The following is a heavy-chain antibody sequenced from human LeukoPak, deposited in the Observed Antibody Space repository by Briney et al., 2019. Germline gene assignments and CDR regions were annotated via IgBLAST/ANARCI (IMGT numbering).Heavy chain of an antibody. CDR1: GFPFSDYW. J-gene: IGHJ4*02. CDR2: IKSKTDGGTT. V-gene: IGHV3-15*01. CDR3: QTYYYDSSGYYGGYYFDY. D-gene: IGHD3-22*01. Sequence: KTGGSLRLSCAASGFPFSDYWMDWVRQAPGKGLEWVGRIKSKTDGGTTDYAAPVKGRFTISRDDSKNTLYLQMNSLKTEDTAVYYCQTYYYDSSGYYGGYYFDYWGQGTLVTVSS.